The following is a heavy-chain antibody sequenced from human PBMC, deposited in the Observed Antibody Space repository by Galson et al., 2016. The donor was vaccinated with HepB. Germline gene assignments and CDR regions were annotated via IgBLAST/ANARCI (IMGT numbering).Heavy chain of an antibody. Sequence: SLRLSCAASGFTFSNYGMHWVRQAPGKGLEWVALIWYDGSKKYYAESVKGRLTISRENSKNTLDLQMNSLRAEDTAVYYGARDGIPSPQDIGGRLPPPYYYGMDVWGQGTAVTVSS. J-gene: IGHJ6*02. CDR1: GFTFSNYG. CDR2: IWYDGSKK. D-gene: IGHD6-6*01. CDR3: ARDGIPSPQDIGGRLPPPYYYGMDV. V-gene: IGHV3-33*01.